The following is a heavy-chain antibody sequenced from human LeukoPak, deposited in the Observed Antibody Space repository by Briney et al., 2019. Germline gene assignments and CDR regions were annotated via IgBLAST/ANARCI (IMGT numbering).Heavy chain of an antibody. CDR1: GGSFSGYY. CDR3: ARINIHPPRYYYMDV. Sequence: SETLSLTCAVYGGSFSGYYWSWIRQPPGKGLEWIGEINHSGSTNYNPSLKSRGTISVDTSKNQFSLKLSSVTAADTAVYYCARINIHPPRYYYMDVWGKGTTVTVSS. CDR2: INHSGST. V-gene: IGHV4-34*01. J-gene: IGHJ6*03. D-gene: IGHD2/OR15-2a*01.